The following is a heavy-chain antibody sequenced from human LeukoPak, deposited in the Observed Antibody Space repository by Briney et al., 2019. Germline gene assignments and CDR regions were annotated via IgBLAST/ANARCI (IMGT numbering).Heavy chain of an antibody. CDR3: ARVRYCSGGSCYGNWYDP. J-gene: IGHJ5*02. CDR1: GFTFGSYE. D-gene: IGHD2-15*01. V-gene: IGHV3-48*03. CDR2: ISSSGRSI. Sequence: PGGSLRLSCAASGFTFGSYEMNWVRQAPGKGLEWVSYISSSGRSINYADSVRGRFTISRDNGKNSLYLQMNSLRAEDTAVYYCARVRYCSGGSCYGNWYDPWGQGTLVTVSS.